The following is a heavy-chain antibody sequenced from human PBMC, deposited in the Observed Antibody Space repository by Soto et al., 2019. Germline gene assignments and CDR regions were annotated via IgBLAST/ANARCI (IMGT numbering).Heavy chain of an antibody. CDR1: GGSISSYY. J-gene: IGHJ4*02. CDR2: IYYSGST. D-gene: IGHD4-17*01. Sequence: PSETLSLTSPVSGGSISSYYLSWIRQPPGKGLEWIGYIYYSGSTNYNPSLKSRVTISVDTSKNQFSLKLSSVTAADTAVYYCARRYGVYFDYWGQGTLVTVSS. V-gene: IGHV4-59*08. CDR3: ARRYGVYFDY.